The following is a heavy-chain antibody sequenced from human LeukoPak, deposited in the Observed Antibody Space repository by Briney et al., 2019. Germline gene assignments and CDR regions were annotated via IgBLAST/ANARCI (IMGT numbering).Heavy chain of an antibody. CDR1: GFTFSSYG. CDR3: ARDVYYGSGSPRLDY. J-gene: IGHJ4*02. D-gene: IGHD3-10*01. V-gene: IGHV3-48*01. CDR2: MSRSGDII. Sequence: PGGSLRLSCAASGFTFSSYGMNWVRQVPGKGLESVSYMSRSGDIIYYADSVKGRFTISRDNAKNSLYLQMNSLRAEDTAVYYCARDVYYGSGSPRLDYWGRGTLVTVSS.